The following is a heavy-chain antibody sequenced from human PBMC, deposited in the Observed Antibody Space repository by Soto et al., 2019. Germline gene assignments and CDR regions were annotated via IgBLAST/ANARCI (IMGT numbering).Heavy chain of an antibody. CDR1: GFTFSDHY. V-gene: IGHV3-72*01. D-gene: IGHD2-21*01. J-gene: IGHJ5*02. CDR3: LTDPRHSWSWVS. Sequence: GGSLRLSCAASGFTFSDHYMDWVRQAPGKGLEWGLEWVARSRNKVNSYSTEYAASVKGRFTISRDDSTNMLYLHMNSLRAEDTAVYYCLTDPRHSWSWVSWGQGTLVTVSS. CDR2: SRNKVNSYST.